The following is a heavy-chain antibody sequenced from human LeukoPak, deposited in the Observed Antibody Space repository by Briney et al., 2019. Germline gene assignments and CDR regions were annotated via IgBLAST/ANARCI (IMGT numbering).Heavy chain of an antibody. V-gene: IGHV4-30-2*01. D-gene: IGHD1-26*01. CDR2: IYHSGST. Sequence: SQTLSLTCTVSGGSISSGGYYWSWIRQPPGKGLEWIGYIYHSGSTYYNPSLKSRVTISVDRSKNQFSLKLSPVTAADTAVYYCARGGGGSYSPRTYYFDYWGQGTLVTVSS. CDR1: GGSISSGGYY. CDR3: ARGGGGSYSPRTYYFDY. J-gene: IGHJ4*02.